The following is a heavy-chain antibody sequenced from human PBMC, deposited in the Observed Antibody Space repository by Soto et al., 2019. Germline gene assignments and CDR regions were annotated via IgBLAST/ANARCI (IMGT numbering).Heavy chain of an antibody. V-gene: IGHV3-21*01. CDR2: ISSSSSYI. CDR3: ARDVGITMVRGANYYYYGMDV. J-gene: IGHJ6*02. Sequence: PGGSPRLSCAASGFTFSSYSMNWVRQAPGKGLEWVSSISSSSSYIYYADSVKGRFTISRDNAKNSLYLQMNSLRAEDTAVYYCARDVGITMVRGANYYYYGMDVWGQGTTVTVSS. CDR1: GFTFSSYS. D-gene: IGHD3-10*01.